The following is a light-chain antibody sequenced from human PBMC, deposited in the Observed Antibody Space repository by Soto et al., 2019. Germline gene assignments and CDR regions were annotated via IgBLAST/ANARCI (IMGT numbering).Light chain of an antibody. CDR1: SSDVGGYNY. CDR2: DVS. CDR3: SSYTSSSTLYV. V-gene: IGLV2-14*01. J-gene: IGLJ1*01. Sequence: QSALTQPASVSGSIGQSITISCTGTSSDVGGYNYVSWYQQHPGKAPKLMIYDVSNRPSGVSNRFSGSKSGNTASLTISGLQAEDEADYYCSSYTSSSTLYVFGTGTKLTVL.